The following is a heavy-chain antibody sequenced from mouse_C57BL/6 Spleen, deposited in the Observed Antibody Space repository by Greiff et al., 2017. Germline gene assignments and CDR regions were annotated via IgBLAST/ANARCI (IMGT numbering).Heavy chain of an antibody. CDR2: IDPETGGT. D-gene: IGHD2-3*01. CDR3: TRKGSIYDGYSRGYFDY. CDR1: GYTFTDYE. Sequence: QVQLKQSGAELVRPGASVTLSCKASGYTFTDYEMHWVKQTPVHGLEWIGAIDPETGGTAYNQKFKGKAILTADKSSSTAYMELRSLTSEDSAVYYCTRKGSIYDGYSRGYFDYWGQGTTLTVSS. J-gene: IGHJ2*01. V-gene: IGHV1-15*01.